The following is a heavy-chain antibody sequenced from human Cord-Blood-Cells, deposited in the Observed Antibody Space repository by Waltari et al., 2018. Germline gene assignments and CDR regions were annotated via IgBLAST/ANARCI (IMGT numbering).Heavy chain of an antibody. V-gene: IGHV4-61*09. CDR2: IYTSGST. CDR1: GGSLSSGSYY. CDR3: ARDYNWYLDY. Sequence: QVQLQESGPGLVKPSQTLSLTCTVSGGSLSSGSYYWSWIRQPAGKGLEWIGYIYTSGSTNYNPSLKSRVTISVDTSKNQFSLKLSSVTAADTAVYYCARDYNWYLDYWGQGTLVTVSS. J-gene: IGHJ4*02. D-gene: IGHD1-1*01.